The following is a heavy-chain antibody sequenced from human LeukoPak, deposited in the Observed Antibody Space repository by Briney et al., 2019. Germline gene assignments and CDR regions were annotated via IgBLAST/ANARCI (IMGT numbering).Heavy chain of an antibody. Sequence: GESLKISCKGSGYSFTSYCIGWVRQMPGKGLEWMGIIYPGDSDTRYSPSFQGQVTISVDKSISTAYLQWSSLKASDTAMYYCARLFKKTYYDILTGYYTAFDYWGQGTLVTVSS. CDR3: ARLFKKTYYDILTGYYTAFDY. J-gene: IGHJ4*02. D-gene: IGHD3-9*01. CDR1: GYSFTSYC. V-gene: IGHV5-51*01. CDR2: IYPGDSDT.